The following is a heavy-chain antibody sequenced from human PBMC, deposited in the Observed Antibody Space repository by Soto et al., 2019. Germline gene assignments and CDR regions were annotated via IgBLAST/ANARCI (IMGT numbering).Heavy chain of an antibody. CDR1: GYTFTSYA. CDR3: ARAAGAAAGTLNY. J-gene: IGHJ4*02. Sequence: QVQLVQSGAEVKKPGASVKVSCKASGYTFTSYAMHWVRQAPGQRLEWMGWINAGNGNTKYSQKFQGRVTITRDTSASTAYMELSSLRSEDTAVHYCARAAGAAAGTLNYWGQGTLVTVSS. CDR2: INAGNGNT. D-gene: IGHD6-13*01. V-gene: IGHV1-3*01.